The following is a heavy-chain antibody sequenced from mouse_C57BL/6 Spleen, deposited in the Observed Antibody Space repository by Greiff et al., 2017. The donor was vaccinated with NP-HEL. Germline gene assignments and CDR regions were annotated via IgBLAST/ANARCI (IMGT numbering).Heavy chain of an antibody. J-gene: IGHJ1*03. Sequence: EVKLVESGGGLVQPGGSLSLSCAASGFTFTDYYMSWVRQPPGKALEWLGFIRNKANGYTTEYSASVKGRFTISRDNYQSILYLQMNALRAEDSATYYCARNRGWYFDVWGTGTTVTVSS. CDR2: IRNKANGYTT. CDR3: ARNRGWYFDV. CDR1: GFTFTDYY. V-gene: IGHV7-3*01.